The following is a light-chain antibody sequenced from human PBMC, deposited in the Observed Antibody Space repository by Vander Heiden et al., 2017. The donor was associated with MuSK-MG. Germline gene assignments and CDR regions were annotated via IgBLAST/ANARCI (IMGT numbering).Light chain of an antibody. Sequence: DIQMTQSPSSLSASVGDRVTITCRASQGISNYLAWYQQKPGKVPKLLIYAASTLQSGVQSRFSGSGSGTDFTLTISSLQPEDVATYYCQKYNSALFGQGTRLEIK. CDR3: QKYNSAL. J-gene: IGKJ5*01. V-gene: IGKV1-27*01. CDR1: QGISNY. CDR2: AAS.